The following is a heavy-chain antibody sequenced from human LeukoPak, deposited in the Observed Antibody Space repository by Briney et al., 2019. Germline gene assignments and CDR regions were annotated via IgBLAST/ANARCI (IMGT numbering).Heavy chain of an antibody. J-gene: IGHJ4*02. D-gene: IGHD2-2*01. CDR2: MNPNSGNT. CDR3: ARVVSYCSSTSCYLAAFDY. Sequence: GASVKVSCKASGYTFTSYDINWVRQATGQGLEWMGWMNPNSGNTGYAQKFQGRVTITRNTSISTAYMELSSLRSEDTAVYYCARVVSYCSSTSCYLAAFDYWGQGTLVTVSS. CDR1: GYTFTSYD. V-gene: IGHV1-8*03.